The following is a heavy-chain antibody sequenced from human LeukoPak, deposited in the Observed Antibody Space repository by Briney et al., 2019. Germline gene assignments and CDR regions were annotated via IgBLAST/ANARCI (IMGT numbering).Heavy chain of an antibody. Sequence: GGSLRLSCAASGFTFSNAWMSWVRQAPGKGLEWVGRIKSKTDGGTTDYAAPVKGRFTISRDDSKNTLYLQMNSLKTEDTAVYYCTTGWSSTSSFYHYGMDVWGQGTTVTVSS. CDR1: GFTFSNAW. CDR2: IKSKTDGGTT. D-gene: IGHD2-2*01. CDR3: TTGWSSTSSFYHYGMDV. J-gene: IGHJ6*02. V-gene: IGHV3-15*01.